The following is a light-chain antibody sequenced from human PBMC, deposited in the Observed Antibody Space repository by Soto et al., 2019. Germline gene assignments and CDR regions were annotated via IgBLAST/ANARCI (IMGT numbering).Light chain of an antibody. V-gene: IGLV1-40*01. Sequence: QSVLTQPPSVSGASGQRVTISCTGSGSNIGANYDVHWYQQFPGTAPKLLIYGNTSRPSGVPDRFSGSKSGASASLAITGLQAEDEADYYCQSYDSTLSTSEVVFGGGTKLTVL. CDR3: QSYDSTLSTSEVV. CDR1: GSNIGANYD. J-gene: IGLJ2*01. CDR2: GNT.